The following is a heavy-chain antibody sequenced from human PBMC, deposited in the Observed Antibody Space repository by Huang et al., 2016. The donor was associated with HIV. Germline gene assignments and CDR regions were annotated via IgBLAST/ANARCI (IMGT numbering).Heavy chain of an antibody. Sequence: VQLVQSGAEVKRPGTSVKISCKASGGSFNSLAFNWVRQAPGQGLQYMGGMVPLFSVTNYAEKFRGRLTISADKSTSTVFMELRGLTSEDTAVFFCAREGQTWYGKPIAAFEIWGQGITVIVSP. CDR1: GGSFNSLA. V-gene: IGHV1-69*10. D-gene: IGHD6-13*01. J-gene: IGHJ3*02. CDR2: MVPLFSVT. CDR3: AREGQTWYGKPIAAFEI.